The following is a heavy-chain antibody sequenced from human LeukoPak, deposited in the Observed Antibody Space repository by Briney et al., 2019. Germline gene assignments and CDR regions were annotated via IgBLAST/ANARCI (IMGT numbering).Heavy chain of an antibody. CDR2: ISYDGSNK. D-gene: IGHD1-26*01. CDR3: AKGLRSGLRYSGSYSRGWDAFDI. Sequence: PGGSLRLSCAASGFTFSSYGMHWVRQAPGKGLEWVAVISYDGSNKYYADSVKGRFTISRDNSKNTLYLQMNSLRAEDTAVYYCAKGLRSGLRYSGSYSRGWDAFDIWGQGTMVTVSS. J-gene: IGHJ3*02. CDR1: GFTFSSYG. V-gene: IGHV3-30*18.